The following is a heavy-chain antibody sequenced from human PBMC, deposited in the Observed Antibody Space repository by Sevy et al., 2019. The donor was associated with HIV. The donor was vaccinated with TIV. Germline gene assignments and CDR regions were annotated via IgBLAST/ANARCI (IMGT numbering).Heavy chain of an antibody. CDR1: GGSFSGYY. D-gene: IGHD3-10*01. V-gene: IGHV4-34*01. CDR3: ARGGSANPPPL. Sequence: SETLSLTCAVYGGSFSGYYWSWIRQPPGKGLEWIGEINHSGSTNYNPSLKSRLTISVDMSKNRFSLKLNSVTAADTAVYYCARGGSANPPPLWGQGTLVTVSS. J-gene: IGHJ4*02. CDR2: INHSGST.